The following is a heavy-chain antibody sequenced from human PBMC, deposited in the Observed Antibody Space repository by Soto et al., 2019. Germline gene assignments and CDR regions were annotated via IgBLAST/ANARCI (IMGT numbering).Heavy chain of an antibody. V-gene: IGHV1-69*12. CDR3: ARGSLPAAMVGNNWFDP. D-gene: IGHD2-2*01. CDR1: GGTFSSYA. Sequence: QVQLVQSGAEVKKPGSSVKVSCKASGGTFSSYAISWVRQAPGQGLEWLGGIIPIFGTANYAQKFQGRVTITEDESTSTAYMELSSLRSEDTAVYYCARGSLPAAMVGNNWFDPWGQGTLVTVSS. J-gene: IGHJ5*02. CDR2: IIPIFGTA.